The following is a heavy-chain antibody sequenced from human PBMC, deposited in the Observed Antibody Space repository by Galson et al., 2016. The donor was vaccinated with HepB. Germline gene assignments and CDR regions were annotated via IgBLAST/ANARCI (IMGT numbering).Heavy chain of an antibody. CDR2: MNPNSGNT. CDR3: ARASRGSSSYYYYGMDV. V-gene: IGHV1-8*01. J-gene: IGHJ6*02. CDR1: GYTFTSYD. D-gene: IGHD2-15*01. Sequence: SVKVSCKASGYTFTSYDINWVRQAPGQGLEWMGWMNPNSGNTGYAQRFQGRVTMTRNSSISTAYMELSFLRSEDTAVYYCARASRGSSSYYYYGMDVWGQGTTVTVSS.